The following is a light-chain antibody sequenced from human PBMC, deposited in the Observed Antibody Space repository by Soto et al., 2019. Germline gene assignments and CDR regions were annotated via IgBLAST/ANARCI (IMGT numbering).Light chain of an antibody. CDR2: DVT. Sequence: QSVLTQPASVSGSPGQSVTISCTGDSSDIGLYNYVSWYQQRAANAPKLMVYDVTRRPSGVSNRFSGSKSGNTASLTMSGILVQDEADYYCTSYTNSNTLIFGGGTKITVL. J-gene: IGLJ2*01. CDR3: TSYTNSNTLI. CDR1: SSDIGLYNY. V-gene: IGLV2-14*01.